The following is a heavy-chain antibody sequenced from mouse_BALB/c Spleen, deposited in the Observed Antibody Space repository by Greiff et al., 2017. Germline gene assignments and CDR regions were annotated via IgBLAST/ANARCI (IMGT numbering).Heavy chain of an antibody. J-gene: IGHJ2*01. V-gene: IGHV2-6-5*01. CDR2: IWGGGST. Sequence: VQVVESGPGLVAPSQSLSITCTVSGFSLTDYGVSWIRQPPGKGLEWLGVIWGGGSTYYNSALKSRLSISKDNSKSQVFLKMNSLQTDDTAMYYCAKHSTASTRYYFDYWGQGTTLTVSS. CDR1: GFSLTDYG. D-gene: IGHD1-2*01. CDR3: AKHSTASTRYYFDY.